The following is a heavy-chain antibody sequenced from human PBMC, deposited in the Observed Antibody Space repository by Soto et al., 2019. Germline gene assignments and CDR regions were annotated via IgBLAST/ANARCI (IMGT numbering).Heavy chain of an antibody. V-gene: IGHV4-39*01. CDR3: ARLGITMVRGVISYTPPPFDY. J-gene: IGHJ4*02. D-gene: IGHD3-10*01. CDR2: IYYSRST. Sequence: QLQLQESGPGLVKPSETLSLTCTVSGGSISSSSYYWGWIRQPPGKGLEWIGSIYYSRSTYYNPSLKSRVTISVDTSKNQFSLKLSSVTAADTAVYYCARLGITMVRGVISYTPPPFDYWGQGTLVTVSS. CDR1: GGSISSSSYY.